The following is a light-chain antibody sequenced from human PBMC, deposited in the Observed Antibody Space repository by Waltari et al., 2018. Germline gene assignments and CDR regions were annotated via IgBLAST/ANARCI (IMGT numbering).Light chain of an antibody. Sequence: QSALTQPASVSGSPGQSITISCTGTRSDVGTHNYVSWYQQRPGKAPDLIIFDVSNRPPGFSIRCSGSKSGSTASLTISGLQAEDVADYYCNSYTNSGTYVFGSGTKVTVL. CDR3: NSYTNSGTYV. V-gene: IGLV2-14*03. J-gene: IGLJ1*01. CDR2: DVS. CDR1: RSDVGTHNY.